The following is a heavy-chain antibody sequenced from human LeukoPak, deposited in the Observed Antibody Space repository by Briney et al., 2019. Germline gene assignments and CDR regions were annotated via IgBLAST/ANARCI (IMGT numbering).Heavy chain of an antibody. CDR1: GFTFSSFA. CDR2: ISGSGGST. CDR3: VKRVPYDSGTYYFDY. V-gene: IGHV3-23*01. D-gene: IGHD3-10*01. Sequence: PGGSLRLSCAASGFTFSSFAMSWVRQTPGKGLEWVSTISGSGGSTYYADSVKGRFTISRDNSQNPLYLQMSSLRAEDTAVHYCVKRVPYDSGTYYFDYWGQGTLVTVSS. J-gene: IGHJ4*02.